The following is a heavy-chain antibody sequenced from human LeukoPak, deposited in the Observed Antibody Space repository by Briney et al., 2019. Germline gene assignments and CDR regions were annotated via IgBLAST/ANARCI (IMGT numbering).Heavy chain of an antibody. CDR1: GGSISSYY. J-gene: IGHJ4*02. CDR2: IQNTGST. CDR3: ARHGSGWAFDY. Sequence: SETLSLTCTVSGGSISSYYWSWIRQPPGKGLEWIGYIQNTGSTNYNPSLKSRVSISKDTSKNQFSLKLSSVTAADTAVYYCARHGSGWAFDYWGQGTLVTVSS. D-gene: IGHD6-19*01. V-gene: IGHV4-59*08.